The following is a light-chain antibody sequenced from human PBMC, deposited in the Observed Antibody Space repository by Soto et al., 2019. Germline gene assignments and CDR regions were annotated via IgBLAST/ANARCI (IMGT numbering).Light chain of an antibody. J-gene: IGKJ3*01. CDR3: QQRTNWLFT. CDR2: DPS. V-gene: IGKV3-11*01. Sequence: LTQSPASLSLSPGERATLSCRASQTVGISLAGYQHKPGQPPRLLIYDPSMRATGITARFGGSGSGTDFNLTISSLEPEDFAVDYCQQRTNWLFTFGPGTKVDI. CDR1: QTVGIS.